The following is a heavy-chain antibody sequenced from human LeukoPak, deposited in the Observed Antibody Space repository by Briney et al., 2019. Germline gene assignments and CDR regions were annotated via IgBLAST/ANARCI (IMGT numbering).Heavy chain of an antibody. CDR2: LGGNGRSP. CDR1: GFTFSSYS. V-gene: IGHV3-74*01. D-gene: IGHD3-22*01. J-gene: IGHJ4*02. CDR3: AKTKYYDNSGYTYFDY. Sequence: PGGSLRLSCAASGFTFSSYSMNWVRQAPGKGLVWVSRLGGNGRSPAYADSVKGRFTISRDNARNTLYLQMNSLGAEDTAVYYCAKTKYYDNSGYTYFDYWGQGTLVTVSS.